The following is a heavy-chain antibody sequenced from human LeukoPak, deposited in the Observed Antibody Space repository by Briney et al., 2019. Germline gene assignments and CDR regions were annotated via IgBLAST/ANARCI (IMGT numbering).Heavy chain of an antibody. CDR3: ARRNDYDSSGYYGDY. Sequence: SETLSLTCAVYGGSFSGYYWSWIRQPPGKGLEWIGEINHSGSTNYNPSLKSRVTISVDTSKNQFSLKLSSVTAADTAVYYCARRNDYDSSGYYGDYWGQGTLVTVSS. CDR1: GGSFSGYY. J-gene: IGHJ4*02. D-gene: IGHD3-22*01. CDR2: INHSGST. V-gene: IGHV4-34*01.